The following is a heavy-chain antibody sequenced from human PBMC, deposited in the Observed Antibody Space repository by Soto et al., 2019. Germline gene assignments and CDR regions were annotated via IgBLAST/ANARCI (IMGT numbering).Heavy chain of an antibody. CDR3: AREASGWSVDY. CDR2: INAYNGNT. CDR1: GYTFTSFG. Sequence: QVQLVQSGAEVKKPGASVKVSCKASGYTFTSFGFTWVRQAPGQGLEWMGWINAYNGNTNYAQKFQGRVTMTTDTATSTAYMELRDLRSDDTAVYYCAREASGWSVDYWGQGTLVTV. J-gene: IGHJ4*02. V-gene: IGHV1-18*04. D-gene: IGHD6-19*01.